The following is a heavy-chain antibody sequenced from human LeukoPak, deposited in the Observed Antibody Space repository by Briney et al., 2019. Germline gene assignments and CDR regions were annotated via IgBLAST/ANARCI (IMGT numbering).Heavy chain of an antibody. D-gene: IGHD4-17*01. CDR2: ISAYNGNT. V-gene: IGHV1-18*04. J-gene: IGHJ3*02. CDR3: ARILMTTVTTAGDI. Sequence: ASVKVSCKASGYTFTGYYMHWVRQAPGQGLEWMGWISAYNGNTNYAQKLQGRVTMTTDTSTSTAYMELRSLRSDDTAVYYCARILMTTVTTAGDIWGQGTMVTVSS. CDR1: GYTFTGYY.